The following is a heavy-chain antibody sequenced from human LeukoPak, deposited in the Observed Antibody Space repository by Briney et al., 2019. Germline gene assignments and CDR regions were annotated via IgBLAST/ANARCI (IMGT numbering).Heavy chain of an antibody. J-gene: IGHJ4*02. D-gene: IGHD3-22*01. CDR3: AKEGRLTVATVVVENYFDY. CDR1: GFTFSDYA. CDR2: ISGSGGDT. V-gene: IGHV3-23*01. Sequence: PAGGSLRLSCAASGFTFSDYAMSWVRQAPGKGLEWVSGISGSGGDTYYSDSVKGRFTISRDNAKTTVYLQMNSLRTEDTAEYYRAKEGRLTVATVVVENYFDYWGQGTPVTVSA.